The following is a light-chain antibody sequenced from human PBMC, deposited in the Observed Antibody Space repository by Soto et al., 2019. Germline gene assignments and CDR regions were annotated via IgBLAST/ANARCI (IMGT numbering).Light chain of an antibody. CDR3: QQYNNRPLLS. Sequence: EMVMTQSPATLSVSPGERATLSCRANQSVFINLAWYQKKPGQAPRLLIYRASTRATGVPGRFSGGGAGTEFTLTISSLQAEDSAVYYCQQYNNRPLLSFGGGTKVEI. CDR1: QSVFIN. J-gene: IGKJ4*01. V-gene: IGKV3-15*01. CDR2: RAS.